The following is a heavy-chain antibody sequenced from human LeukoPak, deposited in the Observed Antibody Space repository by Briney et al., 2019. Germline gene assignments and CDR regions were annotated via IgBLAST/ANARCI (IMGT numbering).Heavy chain of an antibody. CDR3: ARMVVSAMVRGVIPHNWFDP. CDR1: GYTFTSYA. D-gene: IGHD3-10*01. CDR2: INAGNGDT. Sequence: GASVKVYCKASGYTFTSYAMHWVRQAPGQRLEWMGWINAGNGDTKYSQKFQGRVTITRDTSASTAYMELSSPRSEDTAVYYCARMVVSAMVRGVIPHNWFDPWGQGTLVTVSS. V-gene: IGHV1-3*01. J-gene: IGHJ5*02.